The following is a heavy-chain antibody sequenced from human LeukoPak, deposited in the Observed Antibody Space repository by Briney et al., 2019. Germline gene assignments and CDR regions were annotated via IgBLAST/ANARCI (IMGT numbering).Heavy chain of an antibody. D-gene: IGHD3-22*01. V-gene: IGHV4-4*07. Sequence: SETLSLTCTVSGGSISSYYWSWIRQPAGKGLEWVGRIYTSGSTNYNPSLKSRVTMSVDTSKNQFSLKLSSVTAADTAVYYCARDYYDSSGYRLGDYWGQGTLVTVSS. J-gene: IGHJ4*02. CDR2: IYTSGST. CDR1: GGSISSYY. CDR3: ARDYYDSSGYRLGDY.